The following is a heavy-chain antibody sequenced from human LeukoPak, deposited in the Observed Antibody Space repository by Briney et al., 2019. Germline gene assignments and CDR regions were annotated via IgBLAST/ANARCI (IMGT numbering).Heavy chain of an antibody. D-gene: IGHD3-10*01. V-gene: IGHV4-39*01. Sequence: PSETLSLTCTVSGGSISSSSYYWGWIRQPPGKGLEWIGSIYYSGSTYYNPSLKSRVTISVDTSKNQFSLKLSSVTAADTAVYYCARHRRPLWFGELSFHFDYWGQGTLVTVSS. CDR2: IYYSGST. CDR3: ARHRRPLWFGELSFHFDY. J-gene: IGHJ4*02. CDR1: GGSISSSSYY.